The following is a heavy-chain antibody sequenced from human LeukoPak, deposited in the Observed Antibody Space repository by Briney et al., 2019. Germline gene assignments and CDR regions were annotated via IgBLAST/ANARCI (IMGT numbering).Heavy chain of an antibody. CDR3: ARDFPYCSSTSCYNY. J-gene: IGHJ4*02. CDR1: GFTFNSDW. D-gene: IGHD2-2*02. CDR2: INGDGSTT. V-gene: IGHV3-74*01. Sequence: GGSLRLSCAASGFTFNSDWMHWVRQAPGKGLEWVSHINGDGSTTGYADSVKGRFTISRDNAKNTLYLQMNSLRAEDTAVYYCARDFPYCSSTSCYNYWGQGTLVTVSS.